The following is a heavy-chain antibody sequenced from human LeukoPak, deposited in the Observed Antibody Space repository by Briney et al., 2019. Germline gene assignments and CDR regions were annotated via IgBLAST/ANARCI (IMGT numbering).Heavy chain of an antibody. V-gene: IGHV3-23*01. D-gene: IGHD2/OR15-2a*01. CDR2: ISGSGGST. Sequence: PGGSLRLSCAASGIAFSTYAMSWVRQAPGKGLEWVSAISGSGGSTNYADSVKGRFTISRDNSKNTLYLQMNSLRAEDTAVYYCARDREYYAFDIWGQGTMVTVSS. CDR3: ARDREYYAFDI. CDR1: GIAFSTYA. J-gene: IGHJ3*02.